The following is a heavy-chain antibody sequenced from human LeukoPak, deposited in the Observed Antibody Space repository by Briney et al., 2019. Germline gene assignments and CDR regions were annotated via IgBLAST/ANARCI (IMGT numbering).Heavy chain of an antibody. CDR3: ARGIAARLV. D-gene: IGHD6-6*01. Sequence: PSETLSLTCTVSGGSISSSSYYWGWIRQPPGKGLEWIGYIYYSGSTYYNPSLKSRVTISVDTSKNQFSLKLSSVTAADTAVYYCARGIAARLVWGQGTLVTVSS. J-gene: IGHJ4*02. CDR1: GGSISSSSYY. CDR2: IYYSGST. V-gene: IGHV4-30-4*08.